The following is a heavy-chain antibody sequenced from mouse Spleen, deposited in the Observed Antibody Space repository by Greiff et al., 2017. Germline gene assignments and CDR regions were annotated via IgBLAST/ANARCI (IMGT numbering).Heavy chain of an antibody. CDR3: TRSLDGPFAY. CDR2: IDPETGGT. D-gene: IGHD2-3*01. J-gene: IGHJ3*01. Sequence: QVQLQQSGAELVRPGASVTLSCKASGYTFTDYEMHWVKQTPVHGLEWIGAIDPETGGTAYNQKFKGKAILTADKSSSTAYMELRSLTSEDSAVYYCTRSLDGPFAYWGQGTLVTVSA. V-gene: IGHV1-15*01. CDR1: GYTFTDYE.